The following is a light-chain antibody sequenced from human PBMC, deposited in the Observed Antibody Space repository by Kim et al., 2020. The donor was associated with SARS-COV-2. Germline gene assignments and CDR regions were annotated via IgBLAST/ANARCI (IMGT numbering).Light chain of an antibody. CDR2: YDS. CDR1: SIETKS. CDR3: QVWDSSRDHYV. Sequence: SYELTQPPSVSVAPGETASVTCGGSSIETKSVHWYQQKPGQAPVLVIYYDSDRPSGIPERFSGSNSGNTATLTISRVAAGDEADFYCQVWDSSRDHYVFG. J-gene: IGLJ1*01. V-gene: IGLV3-21*04.